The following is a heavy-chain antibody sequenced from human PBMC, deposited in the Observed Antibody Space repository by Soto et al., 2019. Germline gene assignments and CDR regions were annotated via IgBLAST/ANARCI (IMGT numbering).Heavy chain of an antibody. CDR2: MWSDGIQK. J-gene: IGHJ3*02. V-gene: IGHV3-33*01. CDR1: GFSVSDSG. D-gene: IGHD3-16*01. CDR3: VRGGKTAGAFDI. Sequence: QVHLMESGGGVVQPGRSLRLSCAASGFSVSDSGMHWVRQAPGKGLEWVAVMWSDGIQKYYVDSVRGRFTISRDNSENTLFLQMTSLTAEDSAVYYCVRGGKTAGAFDIWGQRTMVTVSS.